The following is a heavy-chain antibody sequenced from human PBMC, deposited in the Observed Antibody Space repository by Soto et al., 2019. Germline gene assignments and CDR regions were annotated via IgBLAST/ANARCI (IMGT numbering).Heavy chain of an antibody. CDR2: VNAGNGNT. V-gene: IGHV1-3*01. J-gene: IGHJ3*02. CDR1: GYTITSIA. Sequence: GAAMKVCCKASGYTITSIALELVSHDPGRIRERMGGVNAGNGNTKYSQKFQGRVTITRDTSASTAYMELSSLRSEDTAVYYCARILYSSGWYGHRAFDIWGQGTMVTVPS. CDR3: ARILYSSGWYGHRAFDI. D-gene: IGHD6-19*01.